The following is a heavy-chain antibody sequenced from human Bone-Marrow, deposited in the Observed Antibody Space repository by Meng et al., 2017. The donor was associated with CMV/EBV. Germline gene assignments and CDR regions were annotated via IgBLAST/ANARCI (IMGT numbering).Heavy chain of an antibody. CDR1: GFTFSSYS. D-gene: IGHD3-10*01. J-gene: IGHJ4*02. Sequence: GESLKISCAASGFTFSSYSMNWVRQAPGKGLEWVSSISSSSSYICYADSVKGRFTISRDNAKNSLYLQMNSLRAEDTAVYYCARSGQGNYFDYWGQGTLVTVSS. CDR3: ARSGQGNYFDY. CDR2: ISSSSSYI. V-gene: IGHV3-21*01.